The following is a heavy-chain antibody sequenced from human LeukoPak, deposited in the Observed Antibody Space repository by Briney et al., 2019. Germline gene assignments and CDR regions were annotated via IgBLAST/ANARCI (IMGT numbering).Heavy chain of an antibody. V-gene: IGHV1-24*01. CDR3: ATDPRTSPDDSSGYYLGY. CDR2: FDPEDGET. J-gene: IGHJ4*02. CDR1: GYTLTELS. D-gene: IGHD3-22*01. Sequence: ASVKVSCKVSGYTLTELSMHWVRQAPGKGLEWMGGFDPEDGETIYAQKFQGRATMTEDTSTDTAYMELSSLRSEDTAVYYCATDPRTSPDDSSGYYLGYWGQGTLVTVSS.